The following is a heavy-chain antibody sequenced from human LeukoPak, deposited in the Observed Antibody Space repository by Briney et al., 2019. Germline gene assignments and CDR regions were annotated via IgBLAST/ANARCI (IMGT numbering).Heavy chain of an antibody. V-gene: IGHV4-34*01. CDR2: INHSGST. CDR3: ARVSFFRWAATRPSYYYYYMDV. D-gene: IGHD2-15*01. CDR1: GGSFSGYY. J-gene: IGHJ6*03. Sequence: SETLSLTCAVYGGSFSGYYWSWIRQPPGKGLEWIGEINHSGSTNYNPSLKSRVTISVDSSKNQFSLKLSSVTAADTAVYYCARVSFFRWAATRPSYYYYYMDVWGKGTTVTISS.